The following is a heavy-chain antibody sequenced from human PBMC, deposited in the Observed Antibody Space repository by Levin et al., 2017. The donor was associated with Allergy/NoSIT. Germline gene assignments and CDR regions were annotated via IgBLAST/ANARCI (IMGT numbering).Heavy chain of an antibody. CDR1: GDSVSRNSAA. J-gene: IGHJ4*02. D-gene: IGHD4-11*01. CDR2: TYYRSKWYT. Sequence: SQTLSLTCAISGDSVSRNSAAWNWIRQSPSGGLEWLGRTYYRSKWYTDYAVSVKSRITINPDTSKNQFSLQLNSVTPEDTAMYFCARSDYNVDFDYWGQGTLVTVSS. CDR3: ARSDYNVDFDY. V-gene: IGHV6-1*01.